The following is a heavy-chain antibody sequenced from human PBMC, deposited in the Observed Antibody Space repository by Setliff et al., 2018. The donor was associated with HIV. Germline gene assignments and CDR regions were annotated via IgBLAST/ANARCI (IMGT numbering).Heavy chain of an antibody. V-gene: IGHV1-2*02. Sequence: ASVKVSCKASGYTFSGYYLHWVRRAPGQGLEWMGWTNPNSGATNYAQSFQGRVTMTRDTSISTAYMDLSSLTSDDTAVYYCARDNRTGYSGGWPLDYWGQGTVVTVSS. D-gene: IGHD5-12*01. CDR3: ARDNRTGYSGGWPLDY. J-gene: IGHJ4*02. CDR2: TNPNSGAT. CDR1: GYTFSGYY.